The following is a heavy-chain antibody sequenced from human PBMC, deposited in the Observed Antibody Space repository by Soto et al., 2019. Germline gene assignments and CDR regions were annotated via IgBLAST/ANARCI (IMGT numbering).Heavy chain of an antibody. CDR2: ISPNGDST. Sequence: EVQLLESGGGLVQPGGSLRLACAASGFTFNNYAMNWVRQAPGRGLEWVSIISPNGDSTYYADSVKGRFTISRDNSQYTVFLQMNSLSAEDTAIYFCAKVRLTDYLRYAPHLWGQGTLVTVSS. CDR3: AKVRLTDYLRYAPHL. CDR1: GFTFNNYA. D-gene: IGHD2-8*01. J-gene: IGHJ3*01. V-gene: IGHV3-23*01.